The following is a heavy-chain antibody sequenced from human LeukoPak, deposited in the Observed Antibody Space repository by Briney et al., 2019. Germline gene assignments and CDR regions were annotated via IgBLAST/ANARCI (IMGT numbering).Heavy chain of an antibody. CDR3: ARGRYYDFWSGYGPYYMDV. CDR1: GGTFSSYA. Sequence: SVKVSCKASGGTFSSYAISCVRQAPGQGLEWMGGIIPIFGTANYAQKFQSRVAITTDESTSTAYMELSTLRSEDTAVYYCARGRYYDFWSGYGPYYMDVWGKGTTVTVSS. CDR2: IIPIFGTA. J-gene: IGHJ6*03. V-gene: IGHV1-69*05. D-gene: IGHD3-3*01.